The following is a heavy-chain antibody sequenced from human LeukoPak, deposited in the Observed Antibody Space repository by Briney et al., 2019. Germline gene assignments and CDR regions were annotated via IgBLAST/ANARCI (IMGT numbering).Heavy chain of an antibody. CDR2: ISAYNGNT. V-gene: IGHV1-18*01. CDR3: ARGHNGYSENYFDY. J-gene: IGHJ4*02. CDR1: GYTFTNYG. D-gene: IGHD2-8*01. Sequence: ASMKVSCKASGYTFTNYGINWMRQAPGQGLEWMGWISAYNGNTNYAQKFQGRLTLTKDTSTTTGYMELRSLQSDDTAIYYCARGHNGYSENYFDYWGQGTLVTVSS.